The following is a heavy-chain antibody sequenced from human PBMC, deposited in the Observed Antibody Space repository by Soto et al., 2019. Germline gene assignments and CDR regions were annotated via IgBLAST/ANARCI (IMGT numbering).Heavy chain of an antibody. CDR3: AKASAPGGTYFPLWF. CDR2: ISGSGGST. Sequence: LSLSCAASGFTFSSYGMSWVRQAPGKGLEWVSSISGSGGSTYYADSVKGRFTISRDNSKNTLYLQMNSLRAEDTAVYYCAKASAPGGTYFPLWFWGQGTLVTVSS. D-gene: IGHD1-26*01. J-gene: IGHJ4*02. V-gene: IGHV3-23*01. CDR1: GFTFSSYG.